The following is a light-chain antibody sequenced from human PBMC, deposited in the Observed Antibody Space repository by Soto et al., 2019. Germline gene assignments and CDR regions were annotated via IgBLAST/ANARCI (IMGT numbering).Light chain of an antibody. V-gene: IGLV2-8*01. CDR1: NSD. J-gene: IGLJ2*01. Sequence: QSVLTQPPSASGSPGQSVTISCTGTNSDVSWHQQHPGKAPRLIIYVVTKRPSGVPARFSGSGSDNAASLTISGLQAEDEADYYCSSYAGRTSLLFGGGTKLTVL. CDR2: VVT. CDR3: SSYAGRTSLL.